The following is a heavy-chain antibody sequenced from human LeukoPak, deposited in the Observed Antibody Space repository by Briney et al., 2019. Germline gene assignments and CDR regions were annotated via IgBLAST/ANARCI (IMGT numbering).Heavy chain of an antibody. D-gene: IGHD2-2*01. J-gene: IGHJ4*02. CDR2: ISGSGGST. CDR3: AREPCSSTNCRIFDS. V-gene: IGHV3-23*01. Sequence: GGSLRLSCAASGFTFSSYAMSWVRQAPGKGLEWVSAISGSGGSTYYADSVKGRFTISRDNSKNTLYLQMDSLRAEDTAVYYCAREPCSSTNCRIFDSWGQGTLVTVSS. CDR1: GFTFSSYA.